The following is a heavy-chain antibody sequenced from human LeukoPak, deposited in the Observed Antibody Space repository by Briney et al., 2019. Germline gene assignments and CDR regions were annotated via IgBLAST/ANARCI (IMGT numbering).Heavy chain of an antibody. CDR3: ARDLRSWYDILTGYYYYYYMDV. J-gene: IGHJ6*03. CDR2: IIPIFGTA. CDR1: GGTFSSYA. V-gene: IGHV1-69*05. Sequence: SVKVSCKASGGTFSSYAISWVRQAPGQGLEWMGRIIPIFGTANYAQKFQGRVTITTVESTSTAYMELSSLTSEDTAVYYCARDLRSWYDILTGYYYYYYMDVWGKGTTVTVSS. D-gene: IGHD3-9*01.